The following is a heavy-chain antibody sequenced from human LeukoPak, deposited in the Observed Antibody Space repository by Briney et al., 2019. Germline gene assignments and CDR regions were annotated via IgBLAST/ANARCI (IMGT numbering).Heavy chain of an antibody. CDR3: ARGYGFDY. V-gene: IGHV3-23*01. Sequence: GGSLRLSCVASGFTLRSYVMNWVRQTPGKGLEWVSSISGIGDSTFYADSVKGRFSISRDNSKNTLYLQVNGLRTEDTAVYYCARGYGFDYWGQGTLVTVSS. CDR2: ISGIGDST. D-gene: IGHD5-18*01. J-gene: IGHJ4*02. CDR1: GFTLRSYV.